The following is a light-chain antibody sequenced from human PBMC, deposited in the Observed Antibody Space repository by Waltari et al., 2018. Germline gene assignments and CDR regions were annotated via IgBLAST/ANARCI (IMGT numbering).Light chain of an antibody. CDR1: SGDVGGYNY. V-gene: IGLV2-14*01. CDR2: EVS. J-gene: IGLJ2*01. CDR3: SSYTSSSTLVV. Sequence: QSALTQPASVSGSPGQSITISCPGTSGDVGGYNYASWYQQHPGKAPKLMIYEVSNRPSGVSNRFSGSKSGNTASLTISGLQAEDEADYYCSSYTSSSTLVVFGGGTKLTVL.